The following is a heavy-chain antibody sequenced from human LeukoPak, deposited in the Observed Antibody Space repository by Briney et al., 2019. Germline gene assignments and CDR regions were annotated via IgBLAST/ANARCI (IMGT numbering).Heavy chain of an antibody. J-gene: IGHJ3*02. D-gene: IGHD2-2*01. Sequence: SETLSLTCTVSGGSISSSSYYWSWIRQPAGKGLEWIGRIYTSGSTNYNPSLKSRVTMSVDTSKNQFSLKLCSVTAADTAVYYCARDGAYCSSTSCSDAFDIWGQGTMVTVSS. V-gene: IGHV4-61*02. CDR1: GGSISSSSYY. CDR2: IYTSGST. CDR3: ARDGAYCSSTSCSDAFDI.